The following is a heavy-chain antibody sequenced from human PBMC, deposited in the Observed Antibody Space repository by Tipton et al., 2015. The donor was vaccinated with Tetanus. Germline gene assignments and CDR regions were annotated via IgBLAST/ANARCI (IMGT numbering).Heavy chain of an antibody. J-gene: IGHJ4*02. CDR1: GYTFSGYW. V-gene: IGHV5-51*01. Sequence: QSGAEVKKPGEALKIACQRSGYTFSGYWIGWVRQMPGKGMEWIAMLYPDDSQTRYSPSFQDQIIVCADKSISTSFLQWSSLKGSDTAMYYCARLGYCSGGSCYLIDYWGQGTLVTVSS. CDR2: LYPDDSQT. D-gene: IGHD2-15*01. CDR3: ARLGYCSGGSCYLIDY.